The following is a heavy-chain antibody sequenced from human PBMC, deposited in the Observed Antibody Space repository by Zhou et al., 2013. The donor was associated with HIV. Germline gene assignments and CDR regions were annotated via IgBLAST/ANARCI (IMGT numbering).Heavy chain of an antibody. CDR2: ISPMFGIS. J-gene: IGHJ3*01. CDR1: GGTFSSDA. Sequence: QVQLVQSGAEVKEPGSSVKVSCQASGGTFSSDAISWVRQAPGQGLEWMGRISPMFGISNYAQKFQGRLNIYADRSTSTAYMELSSLRSEDTAVYYCATVLQVSDWLPKGYGAFDLWAKGLWSPSLQ. CDR3: ATVLQVSDWLPKGYGAFDL. V-gene: IGHV1-69*04. D-gene: IGHD3-9*01.